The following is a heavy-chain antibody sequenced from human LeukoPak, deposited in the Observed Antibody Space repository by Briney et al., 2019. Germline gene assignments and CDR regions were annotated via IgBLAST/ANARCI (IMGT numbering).Heavy chain of an antibody. D-gene: IGHD2/OR15-2a*01. CDR1: VDSIRSGGYY. V-gene: IGHV4-31*11. J-gene: IGHJ4*02. CDR2: ISYSGST. Sequence: PSRTLSLTCGVSVDSIRSGGYYWSWIRQHPGKGLEWVGYISYSGSTYYNPSLKSRITISLDTSKNQFSLKLSSVTAADTAVYYCARDNTDYFDYWGQGTLVTVSS. CDR3: ARDNTDYFDY.